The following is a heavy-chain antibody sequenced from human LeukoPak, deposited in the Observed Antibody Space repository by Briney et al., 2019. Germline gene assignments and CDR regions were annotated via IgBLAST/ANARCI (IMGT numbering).Heavy chain of an antibody. CDR3: ARTDCSSTRCKKLGFDP. J-gene: IGHJ5*02. CDR1: GGSISSGGYY. Sequence: SQTLSLTCTVSGGSISSGGYYWSWIRQQPGKGLEWIGYIYDSGSTYYNPSLKSRVTISVDTSKTQFSLKLSSVTAADTAVYYCARTDCSSTRCKKLGFDPWGQGTLVTVSS. V-gene: IGHV4-31*03. D-gene: IGHD2-2*01. CDR2: IYDSGST.